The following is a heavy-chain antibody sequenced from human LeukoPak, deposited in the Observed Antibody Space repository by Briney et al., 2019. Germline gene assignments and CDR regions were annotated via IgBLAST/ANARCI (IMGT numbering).Heavy chain of an antibody. CDR2: ISSNGGST. CDR3: ARGGLMTGLNY. Sequence: GSLRLSCAASGFPFSSYAMQWVRQAPGKGPEYVSGISSNGGSTFYANSVKGRFTISRDNSKNMVFLQMGSLRAEDTAVYYCARGGLMTGLNYWGQGTLVTVSS. CDR1: GFPFSSYA. V-gene: IGHV3-64*01. D-gene: IGHD1-14*01. J-gene: IGHJ4*02.